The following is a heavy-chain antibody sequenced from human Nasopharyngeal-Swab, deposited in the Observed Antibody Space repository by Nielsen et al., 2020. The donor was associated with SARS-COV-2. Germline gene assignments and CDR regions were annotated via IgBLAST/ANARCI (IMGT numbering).Heavy chain of an antibody. CDR3: ARRQYRYGYFDY. J-gene: IGHJ4*02. CDR1: GYSFSNYW. Sequence: GESLKISCRGSGYSFSNYWIAWVRQLPGKGLEWLGIIYPDDSDSRDNPSFQGQGIISVDKSINTAYLQLSSLKASDTAMYYCARRQYRYGYFDYWGQGTLVTVSS. D-gene: IGHD5-18*01. V-gene: IGHV5-51*01. CDR2: IYPDDSDS.